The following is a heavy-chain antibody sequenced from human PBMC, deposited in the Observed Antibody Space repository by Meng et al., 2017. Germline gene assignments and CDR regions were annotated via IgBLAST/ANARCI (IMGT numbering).Heavy chain of an antibody. CDR2: IYHSGST. D-gene: IGHD2-15*01. CDR1: GYSISSGYY. Sequence: ESLKISCTVSGYSISSGYYWGWIRQPPGKGLEWIGSIYHSGSTYYNPSLKSRVTISVDTSKNQFSLKLSSVTAADTAVYYCARVQVVVAATHDYYYYGMDVWGQGTTVTVSS. J-gene: IGHJ6*02. V-gene: IGHV4-38-2*02. CDR3: ARVQVVVAATHDYYYYGMDV.